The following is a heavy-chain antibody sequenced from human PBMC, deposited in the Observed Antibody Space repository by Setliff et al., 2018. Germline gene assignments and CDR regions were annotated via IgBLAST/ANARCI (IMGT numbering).Heavy chain of an antibody. J-gene: IGHJ4*02. V-gene: IGHV1-18*01. Sequence: ASVKVSCKASGYAFNDFGVSWVRQAPGQGLEWVGWISPYNGNTYYAPKFQGTAIMTTDTATTTAYLELMSLRSDDTSVYFCSRLVRFCTRTVCQRLSGDDYWGQGTLVTVSS. CDR1: GYAFNDFG. CDR3: SRLVRFCTRTVCQRLSGDDY. CDR2: ISPYNGNT. D-gene: IGHD3-10*01.